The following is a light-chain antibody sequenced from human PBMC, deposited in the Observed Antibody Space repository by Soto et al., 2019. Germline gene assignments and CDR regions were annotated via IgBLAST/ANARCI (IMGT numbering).Light chain of an antibody. V-gene: IGLV2-18*01. CDR2: EVS. J-gene: IGLJ3*02. Sequence: QSALTQPPSVSGSPGQSVTISCTGTSSDVGSYNRVSWYQQPPGTAPKLMIYEVSNRPSGVPDRFSGSKSGNTASLTISGLQAEDEADYYCSLYTSSSTWVFGGGTNLTVL. CDR1: SSDVGSYNR. CDR3: SLYTSSSTWV.